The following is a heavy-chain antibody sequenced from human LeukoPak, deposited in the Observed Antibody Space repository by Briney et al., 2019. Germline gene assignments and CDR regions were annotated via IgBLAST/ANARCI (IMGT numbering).Heavy chain of an antibody. CDR1: GFTFSSYA. Sequence: GRSLRLSCAASGFTFSSYAMHWVRQAPGKGLEWVSSISSSSSYIYYADSVKGRFTISRDNAKNSLYLQMNSLRAEDTAVYYCARGSSSWSFFDYWGQGTLVTVSS. CDR3: ARGSSSWSFFDY. V-gene: IGHV3-21*01. J-gene: IGHJ4*02. CDR2: ISSSSSYI. D-gene: IGHD6-13*01.